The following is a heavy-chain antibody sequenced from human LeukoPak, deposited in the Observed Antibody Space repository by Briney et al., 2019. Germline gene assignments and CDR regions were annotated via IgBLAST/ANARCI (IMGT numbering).Heavy chain of an antibody. D-gene: IGHD2-15*01. CDR2: IYSDGST. V-gene: IGHV3-66*02. CDR1: GFAVSTNY. Sequence: GGSLRLSCAASGFAVSTNYLSWVRQAPGKGLEWVSVIYSDGSTYYTDSVKGRFTISRDNSKNTLYLQMNSLRPEDTAVYYCARGLPGMVVAASYYYYYYMDVWGKGTTVTVSS. CDR3: ARGLPGMVVAASYYYYYYMDV. J-gene: IGHJ6*03.